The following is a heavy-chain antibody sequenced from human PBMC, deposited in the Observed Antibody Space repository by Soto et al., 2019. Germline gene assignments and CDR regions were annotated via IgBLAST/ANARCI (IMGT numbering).Heavy chain of an antibody. CDR2: ISSDGAEK. J-gene: IGHJ4*02. V-gene: IGHV3-30*14. CDR3: ARDRYASALATYFDY. D-gene: IGHD5-18*01. Sequence: QVHLMESGGGVVKPGGSLRLSCAASGVVFSLNAIHWVHQAPGEGLEWVASISSDGAEKQYADPAKGRVTISRDNSRNTVTLQMDILITGDTGVYYWARDRYASALATYFDYWGQGAQVNVSP. CDR1: GVVFSLNA.